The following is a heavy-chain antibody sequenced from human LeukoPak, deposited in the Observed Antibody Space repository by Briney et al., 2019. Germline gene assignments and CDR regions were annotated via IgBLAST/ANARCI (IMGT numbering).Heavy chain of an antibody. CDR2: ISGAGDGS. Sequence: GGSLTLSCAASGFTFSNYAMNWNRQAPGKGLEWVSAISGAGDGSYYADSVKGRFTISRDNSKNTLFLQMNSLRAEDTAIYYCAKTRDSGGYPYYDYWGQGTLVTVSS. J-gene: IGHJ4*02. D-gene: IGHD3-22*01. CDR3: AKTRDSGGYPYYDY. V-gene: IGHV3-23*01. CDR1: GFTFSNYA.